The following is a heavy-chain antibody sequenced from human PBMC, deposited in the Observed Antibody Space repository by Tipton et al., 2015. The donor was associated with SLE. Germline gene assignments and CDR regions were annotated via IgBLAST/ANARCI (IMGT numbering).Heavy chain of an antibody. CDR1: GGSISSYY. CDR2: IYYSGST. Sequence: TLSLTCTVSGGSISSYYWSWIRQPPGKGLEWIGYIYYSGSTNYNPSLKSRVTISLDTSKNQFSLKLSSVTAGDTAVYYCAREGGDIFGDAFDIWGRGTMATVSS. CDR3: AREGGDIFGDAFDI. D-gene: IGHD3-3*02. V-gene: IGHV4-59*01. J-gene: IGHJ3*02.